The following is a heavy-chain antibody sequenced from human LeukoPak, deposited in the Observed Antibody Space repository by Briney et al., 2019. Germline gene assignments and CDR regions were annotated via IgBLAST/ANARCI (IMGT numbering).Heavy chain of an antibody. CDR2: IYHSGST. V-gene: IGHV4-30-4*01. Sequence: SETLSLTCTVSGGSISSGDYYGTRIRQPPGKGLEWIGYIYHSGSTHYNSSLKSRLTISVATSKNQLSLKLTCVTAADTAVYYCARGLRGIMIRGAITDLNWFDAWGQGTLVIVSS. CDR1: GGSISSGDYY. CDR3: ARGLRGIMIRGAITDLNWFDA. D-gene: IGHD3-10*01. J-gene: IGHJ5*02.